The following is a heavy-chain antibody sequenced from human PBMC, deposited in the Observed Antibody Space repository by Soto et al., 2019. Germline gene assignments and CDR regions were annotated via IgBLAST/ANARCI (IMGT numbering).Heavy chain of an antibody. V-gene: IGHV3-9*01. Sequence: EVQLEESGGALVQPGRSLRLSCAASGFTFDDYAMYWVRQVLGKGLEWVSSISWNSGNIGYADSVKGRFTTSRDNAKNSLYLQMNSLRPEDTALYYCVRSKGGYSYGTPFDYWGQGTLDTVSS. D-gene: IGHD5-18*01. J-gene: IGHJ4*02. CDR1: GFTFDDYA. CDR2: ISWNSGNI. CDR3: VRSKGGYSYGTPFDY.